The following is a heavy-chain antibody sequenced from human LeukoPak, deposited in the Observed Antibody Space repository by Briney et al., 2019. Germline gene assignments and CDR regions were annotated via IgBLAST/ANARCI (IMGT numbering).Heavy chain of an antibody. Sequence: SETLSLTCAVSVGSISSGGYSWNWIRQPPGKGLEWLGYIYHSDSGTAYYNPSLKSRVIISLDRSKNQFSLKLSSVTAADTAVYYCARGLLPHPPTRGYYFDYWGQGTLVTVSS. CDR1: VGSISSGGYS. J-gene: IGHJ4*02. V-gene: IGHV4-30-2*01. CDR2: IYHSDSGTA. CDR3: ARGLLPHPPTRGYYFDY.